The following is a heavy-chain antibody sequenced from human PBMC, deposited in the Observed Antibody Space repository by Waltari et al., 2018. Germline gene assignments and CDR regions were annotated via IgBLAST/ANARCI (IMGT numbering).Heavy chain of an antibody. J-gene: IGHJ6*03. Sequence: QVTLRESGPALVKPTQTLTLTCTFSGFSLSTSGMCVSWIRQPPGKALEWLARIDWDDDKYYSTSLKTRLTIYKDTSKNQVVLTMTNMDPVDTATYYCARSVGGSGRFYYYYMDVWGKGTTVTVSS. CDR1: GFSLSTSGMC. D-gene: IGHD2-15*01. V-gene: IGHV2-70*15. CDR3: ARSVGGSGRFYYYYMDV. CDR2: IDWDDDK.